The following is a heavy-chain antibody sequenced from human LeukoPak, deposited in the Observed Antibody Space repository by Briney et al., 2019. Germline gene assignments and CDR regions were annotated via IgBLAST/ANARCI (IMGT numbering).Heavy chain of an antibody. CDR2: INHSGST. J-gene: IGHJ4*02. D-gene: IGHD2-8*01. V-gene: IGHV4-34*01. CDR1: GGSFSGYY. Sequence: SSETLSLTCAVYGGSFSGYYWSWIRQPPGKGLEWIGEINHSGSTNYNPSLKSRVTISVDTSKNQFSLKLSSVTAADTAVYYCARGPQYCTNGVCPFDYWGRGTLVTVSS. CDR3: ARGPQYCTNGVCPFDY.